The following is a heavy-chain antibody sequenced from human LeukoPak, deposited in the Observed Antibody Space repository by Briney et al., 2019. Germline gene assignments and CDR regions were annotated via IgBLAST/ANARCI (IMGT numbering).Heavy chain of an antibody. J-gene: IGHJ4*02. CDR3: ARGGKSGYYYGY. CDR1: GFTFSNYG. D-gene: IGHD3-22*01. V-gene: IGHV3-30*02. Sequence: GGSLRLSCAASGFTFSNYGVHWVRQAPGKGLEWVSFIRFDGSNKYYADSVKGRFTISRDNARNSLYLQMNSLRAEDTAVYYCARGGKSGYYYGYWGQGTLVTVSS. CDR2: IRFDGSNK.